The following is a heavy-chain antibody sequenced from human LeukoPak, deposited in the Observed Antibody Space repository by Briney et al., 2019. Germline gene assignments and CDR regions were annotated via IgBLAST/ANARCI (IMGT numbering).Heavy chain of an antibody. J-gene: IGHJ4*02. CDR1: GFTFSSYS. D-gene: IGHD4-17*01. CDR2: ISSSSSYI. V-gene: IGHV3-21*01. CDR3: ARDAGDPAFDY. Sequence: GGSLRLSCAASGFTFSSYSMNWVRQAPGKGLEWVSSISSSSSYIYYADSVKGRFTISRDNAKISLYLQMNSLRAEDTAVYYCARDAGDPAFDYWGQGTLVTVSS.